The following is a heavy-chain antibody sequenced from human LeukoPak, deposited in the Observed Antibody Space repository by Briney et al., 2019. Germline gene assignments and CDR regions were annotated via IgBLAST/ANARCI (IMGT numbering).Heavy chain of an antibody. CDR1: GFTFSSYG. V-gene: IGHV3-33*01. J-gene: IGHJ5*02. CDR2: IWYDGSNK. Sequence: GGSLRLSCAASGFTFSSYGMHWVRQAPGKGLEWAAVIWYDGSNKYYADSVKGRFTISRDNSKNTLYLQMNSLRAEDTAVYYCARGHPGWFDPWGQGTLVTVSS. CDR3: ARGHPGWFDP.